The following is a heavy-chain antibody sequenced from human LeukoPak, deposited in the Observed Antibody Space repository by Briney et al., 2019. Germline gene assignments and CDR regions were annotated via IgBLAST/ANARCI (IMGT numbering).Heavy chain of an antibody. V-gene: IGHV3-33*06. CDR1: GFTFSSYG. Sequence: GRSLRLSCAASGFTFSSYGLHWVRKAPGKGLEWVGVIWYDGSNKDYADSVKGRFTISRDNSKNTLYLQMNSLRAEDTAVYYCAKAWGSYSSQAAFDIWGQGTMVTVSS. CDR3: AKAWGSYSSQAAFDI. CDR2: IWYDGSNK. D-gene: IGHD1-26*01. J-gene: IGHJ3*02.